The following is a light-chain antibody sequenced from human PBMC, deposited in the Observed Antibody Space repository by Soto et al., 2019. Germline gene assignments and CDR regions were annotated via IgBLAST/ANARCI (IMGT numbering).Light chain of an antibody. Sequence: QSVLTQPPSASGSPGQSVTISCTGTSSAVCRYNYVSWYQQHPGKAPKLMIYEVSQRPSGVPDRFSGSKSGNTASLTVSGLQAEDEADYYCSSYAGSNNLVFGGGAKLTVL. CDR3: SSYAGSNNLV. V-gene: IGLV2-8*01. J-gene: IGLJ3*02. CDR2: EVS. CDR1: SSAVCRYNY.